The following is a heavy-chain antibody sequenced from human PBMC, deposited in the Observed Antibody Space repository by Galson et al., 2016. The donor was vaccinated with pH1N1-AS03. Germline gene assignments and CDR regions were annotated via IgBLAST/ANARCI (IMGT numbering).Heavy chain of an antibody. CDR2: IYHSGST. J-gene: IGHJ3*02. D-gene: IGHD3-10*01. CDR3: AKYTPRYLSGSANYYRGPFDI. CDR1: GFTFSTYTM. Sequence: SLRLSCAASGFTFSTYTMSWVRQSPEKGLEWIGEIYHSGSTNINPSLRSRVSMSVDKSNNHFSLTLTSVTAADTAVYYCAKYTPRYLSGSANYYRGPFDIWGQGTMVIVSA. V-gene: IGHV4-4*02.